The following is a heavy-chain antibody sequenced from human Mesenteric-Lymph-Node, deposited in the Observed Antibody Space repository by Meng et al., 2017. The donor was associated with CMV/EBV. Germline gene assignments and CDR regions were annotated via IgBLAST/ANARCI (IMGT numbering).Heavy chain of an antibody. CDR2: IKGDGSAK. D-gene: IGHD4-17*01. CDR1: GFSFNNYW. J-gene: IGHJ4*02. CDR3: ARPKRDADGY. V-gene: IGHV3-7*01. Sequence: GESLKISCAASGFSFNNYWMSWVRQAPGKGLEWVANIKGDGSAKEYVDSVNGRFTISRDNANNLLYLQMNSLRVEDTAVYFCARPKRDADGYWGQGTLVTVSS.